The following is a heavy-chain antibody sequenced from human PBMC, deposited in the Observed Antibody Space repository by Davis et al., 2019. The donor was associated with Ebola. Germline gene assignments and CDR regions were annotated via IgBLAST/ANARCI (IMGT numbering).Heavy chain of an antibody. D-gene: IGHD5-18*01. J-gene: IGHJ6*02. V-gene: IGHV4-39*01. CDR1: GGSISSSRSF. Sequence: SETLSLTCSVSGGSISSSRSFCGWIRQPPGKGLERIGSIYNSGSTYYNPSLESRVTISVDTSKHQLSLKLTPVTAADTAVYYCARPVSPGYSYGYYYYDMDVWGQGTTVTVSS. CDR3: ARPVSPGYSYGYYYYDMDV. CDR2: IYNSGST.